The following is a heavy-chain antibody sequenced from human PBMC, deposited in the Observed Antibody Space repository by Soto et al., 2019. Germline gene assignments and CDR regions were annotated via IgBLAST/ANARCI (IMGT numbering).Heavy chain of an antibody. CDR2: IRSKAYGGTT. J-gene: IGHJ3*02. CDR1: GFTFGDYA. D-gene: IGHD3-10*01. CDR3: TTTMDHDAFDI. V-gene: IGHV3-49*04. Sequence: GGPLRLSCTASGFTFGDYAMSWVRQAPGKGLEWVGFIRSKAYGGTTEYAASVKGRFTISRDDSKSIAYLQMNSLKTEDTAVYYCTTTMDHDAFDIWGQGTMVTVSS.